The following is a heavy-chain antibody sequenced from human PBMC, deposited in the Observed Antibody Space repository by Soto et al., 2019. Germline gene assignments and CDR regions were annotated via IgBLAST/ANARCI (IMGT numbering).Heavy chain of an antibody. D-gene: IGHD3-22*01. J-gene: IGHJ4*02. V-gene: IGHV3-23*01. CDR3: AKNPGYSYDSTGYHFDY. Sequence: GGSLRLSCAASEFTFSNYAMSWVRQAPEKGLEWVSAISYGGGTTYYADSVKGRFTISRDNSKNTLYLQMNSLRAEDTAVYYCAKNPGYSYDSTGYHFDYWGQGTLVTVSS. CDR1: EFTFSNYA. CDR2: ISYGGGTT.